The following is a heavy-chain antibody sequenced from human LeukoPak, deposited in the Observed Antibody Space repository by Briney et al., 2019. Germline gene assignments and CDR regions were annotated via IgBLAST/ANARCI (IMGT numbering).Heavy chain of an antibody. V-gene: IGHV4-59*12. CDR3: ARMFGQAFGGVIVSHQRRPSSRNWFDP. J-gene: IGHJ5*02. CDR1: GGSISSYY. Sequence: SETLSLTCTVSGGSISSYYWSWIRQPPGKGLEWIGYIYYSGSTNYNPSLKSRVTISVDTSKNQFSLKLSSVTAADTAVYYCARMFGQAFGGVIVSHQRRPSSRNWFDPWGQGTLVTVSS. CDR2: IYYSGST. D-gene: IGHD3-16*02.